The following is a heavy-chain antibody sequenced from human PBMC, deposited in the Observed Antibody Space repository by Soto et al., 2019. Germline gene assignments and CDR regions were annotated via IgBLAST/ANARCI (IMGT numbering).Heavy chain of an antibody. J-gene: IGHJ4*02. CDR3: AKDHYRPSDWLLPATHFDY. V-gene: IGHV3-23*01. CDR1: GFTFSSYA. Sequence: GGSLRLSCAASGFTFSSYAMSWVRQAPGKGLEWVSAISGSGGSTYYADSVKGRFTISRDNSKNTLYLQMNSLRDEDTAVYYCAKDHYRPSDWLLPATHFDYWGQGTLVTVSS. CDR2: ISGSGGST. D-gene: IGHD3-9*01.